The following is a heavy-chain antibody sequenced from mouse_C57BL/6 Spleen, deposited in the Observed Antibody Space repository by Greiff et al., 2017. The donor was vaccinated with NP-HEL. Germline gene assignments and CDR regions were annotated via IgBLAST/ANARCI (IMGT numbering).Heavy chain of an antibody. D-gene: IGHD1-1*01. Sequence: DVKLVESGPGLVKPSQSLSLTCSVTGYSITSGYYWNWIRQFPGNKLEWLGYISYDGSNNYNPSLKNRISITRDTSKNQFFLKLNSVTTEDTATYYCASFYYYGSSHYAMDYWGQGTSVTVSS. CDR1: GYSITSGYY. J-gene: IGHJ4*01. CDR2: ISYDGSN. CDR3: ASFYYYGSSHYAMDY. V-gene: IGHV3-6*01.